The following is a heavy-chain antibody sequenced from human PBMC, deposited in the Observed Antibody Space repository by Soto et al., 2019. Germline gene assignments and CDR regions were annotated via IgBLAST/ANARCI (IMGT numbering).Heavy chain of an antibody. Sequence: GGSLRLSCAASGFTFSSYAMSWVRQAPGKGLEWVSAISGSGGSTYYADSVKGRFTISRDNSKNTLYLQMNSLRAEDTAVYYCAKDHDILTGPYYRYFDYWGQGTLVTVSS. CDR2: ISGSGGST. CDR1: GFTFSSYA. D-gene: IGHD3-9*01. V-gene: IGHV3-23*01. J-gene: IGHJ4*02. CDR3: AKDHDILTGPYYRYFDY.